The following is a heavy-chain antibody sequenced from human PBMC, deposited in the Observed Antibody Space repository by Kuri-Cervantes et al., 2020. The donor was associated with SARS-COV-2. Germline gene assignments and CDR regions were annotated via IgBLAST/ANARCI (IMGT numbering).Heavy chain of an antibody. J-gene: IGHJ3*02. CDR1: RFTFSSYA. V-gene: IGHV3-23*01. D-gene: IGHD3-22*01. CDR3: AKHLPYTMIVVGAFDI. Sequence: GESLKISCVASRFTFSSYAMSWVHQAPGKGLEWVSAISGSGGSTYYADSVKGRFTISRDNSKNTLYLQMNSLRAEDTAVYYCAKHLPYTMIVVGAFDIWGQGTMVTVSS. CDR2: ISGSGGST.